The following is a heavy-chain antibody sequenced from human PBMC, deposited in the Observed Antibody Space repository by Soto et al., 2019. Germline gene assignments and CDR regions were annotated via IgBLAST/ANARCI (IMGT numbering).Heavy chain of an antibody. CDR3: AKDRRDGYFMGYYYYYYGMDV. J-gene: IGHJ6*02. CDR2: ISYDGSNK. Sequence: GGSLRLSCAASGFTFSSYGMHWVRQAPGKGLEWVAVISYDGSNKYYAVSVKGRFTISRDNSKNTLYLQMNSLRAEDTAVYYCAKDRRDGYFMGYYYYYYGMDVWGQGTTVTVSS. CDR1: GFTFSSYG. V-gene: IGHV3-30*18. D-gene: IGHD5-12*01.